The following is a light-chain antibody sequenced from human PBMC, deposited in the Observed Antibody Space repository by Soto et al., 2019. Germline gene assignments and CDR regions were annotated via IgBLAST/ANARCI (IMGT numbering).Light chain of an antibody. CDR2: GAS. CDR1: QSVSSSF. CDR3: QQYGRSPPWT. V-gene: IGKV3-20*01. Sequence: EIVMTQSPGTLSLSPGEGVTLSCRASQSVSSSFLAWYQQKPGQAPRLLIYGASSRATGIPDRFTGSGSGTDFTLTISRLEPEDSAVYYCQQYGRSPPWTFGQGTKVDIK. J-gene: IGKJ1*01.